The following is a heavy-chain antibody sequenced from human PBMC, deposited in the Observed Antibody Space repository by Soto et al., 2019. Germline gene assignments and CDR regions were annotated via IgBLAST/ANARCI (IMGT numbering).Heavy chain of an antibody. V-gene: IGHV3-48*03. Sequence: GGSLRLSCAASGFTFSSYEMNWVRQAPGKGLEWVSYISSSGSTIYYADSVKGRFTISGDNAKNSLYLQMNSLRAEDTAVYYCASGITGTHLTLDYWGQGTLVTVSS. CDR3: ASGITGTHLTLDY. CDR2: ISSSGSTI. CDR1: GFTFSSYE. D-gene: IGHD1-20*01. J-gene: IGHJ4*02.